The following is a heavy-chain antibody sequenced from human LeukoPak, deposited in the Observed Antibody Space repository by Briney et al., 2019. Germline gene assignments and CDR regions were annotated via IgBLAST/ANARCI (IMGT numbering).Heavy chain of an antibody. CDR1: GYTFTGYY. V-gene: IGHV1-2*02. Sequence: ASVKVSCKASGYTFTGYYIHWVRQAPGQGLEWMGWINPNNGDTYYAQNFQGRVTMTRDTSISTAYMEVSRLRSDDTAIYYCARHVAASVWFDPWGQGTLVTVSS. CDR2: INPNNGDT. J-gene: IGHJ5*02. CDR3: ARHVAASVWFDP. D-gene: IGHD2-21*01.